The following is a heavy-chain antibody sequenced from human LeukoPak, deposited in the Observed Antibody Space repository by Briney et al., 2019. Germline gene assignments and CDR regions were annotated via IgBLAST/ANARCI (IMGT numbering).Heavy chain of an antibody. CDR3: ARTRYCSSTSCRPPLYNWFDP. CDR2: INHSGST. D-gene: IGHD2-2*01. J-gene: IGHJ5*02. V-gene: IGHV4-34*01. CDR1: GGSFSGYY. Sequence: SETLSLNCAVYGGSFSGYYWSWIRQPPGKGLEWIGEINHSGSTNYNPSLKSRVTISVDTSKNQFPLKLSSVTAADTAVYYCARTRYCSSTSCRPPLYNWFDPWGQGTLVTVSS.